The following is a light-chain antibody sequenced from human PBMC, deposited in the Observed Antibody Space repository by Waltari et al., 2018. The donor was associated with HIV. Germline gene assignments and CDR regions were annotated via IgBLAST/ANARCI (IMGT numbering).Light chain of an antibody. CDR3: SSYGDSLRVL. V-gene: IGLV2-8*01. Sequence: QSALTQPPSASGSLGQSVTISCTGSSSDIGAYYSVSWFQQPPRSAPKLLLYEVTRRPSTVSERFSGSRSGSTAFLTVAGLQPDDESTYFCSSYGDSLRVLFGGGTNVTVL. CDR2: EVT. CDR1: SSDIGAYYS. J-gene: IGLJ3*02.